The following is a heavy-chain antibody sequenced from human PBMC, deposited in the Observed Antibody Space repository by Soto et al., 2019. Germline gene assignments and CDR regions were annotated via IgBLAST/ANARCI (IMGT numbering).Heavy chain of an antibody. J-gene: IGHJ5*02. D-gene: IGHD6-13*01. Sequence: QVQLQESGPGLVKPSQTLSLTCTVSGGSISSGDYYWSWIRQPPGKGLEWIGYIYYSGSTYYNPSLKSRVTISVDTSKNQFSLKLSSVTAADTAVYYCAREPQLVLLGWRWFDPWGQGTLVTVSS. CDR2: IYYSGST. CDR3: AREPQLVLLGWRWFDP. V-gene: IGHV4-30-4*01. CDR1: GGSISSGDYY.